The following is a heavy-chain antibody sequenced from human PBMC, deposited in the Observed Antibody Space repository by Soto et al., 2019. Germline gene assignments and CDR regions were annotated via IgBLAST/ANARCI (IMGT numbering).Heavy chain of an antibody. V-gene: IGHV1-69*13. CDR1: GGTFSSYA. CDR2: IIPIFGTA. CDR3: AREVVPAAPPYYYYYGMDV. J-gene: IGHJ6*02. D-gene: IGHD2-2*01. Sequence: SVKVSCKASGGTFSSYAISWVRQAPGQGLEWMGGIIPIFGTANYAQKFQGRVTITADESTSTAYMELSSLRSEDTAVYYCAREVVPAAPPYYYYYGMDVWGQGTTVTVSS.